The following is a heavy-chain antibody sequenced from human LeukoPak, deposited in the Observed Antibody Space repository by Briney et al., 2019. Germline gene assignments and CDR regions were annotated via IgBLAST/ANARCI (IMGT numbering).Heavy chain of an antibody. D-gene: IGHD5-18*01. V-gene: IGHV3-30*04. CDR1: GFTFSSYA. CDR2: ISYDGSNK. CDR3: ASYRTAYSYGYFDY. Sequence: PGGSLRLSCAGSGFTFSSYAMHWVRQAPGKGLEWVAVISYDGSNKYYADSVKGRFTISRDNSKNTLYLQMNSLRAEDTAVYYCASYRTAYSYGYFDYWGQGTLVTASS. J-gene: IGHJ4*02.